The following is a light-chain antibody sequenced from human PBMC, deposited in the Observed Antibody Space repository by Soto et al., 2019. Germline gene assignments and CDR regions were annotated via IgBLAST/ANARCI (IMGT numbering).Light chain of an antibody. V-gene: IGLV2-11*01. CDR2: DVT. CDR1: SSNIGNYNY. CDR3: CSYAGSYTFYV. Sequence: QSALTQPRSVSGSPGQSVTISCSGTSSNIGNYNYVSWYQHHPGKAPKLLIYDVTKRPSGVPDRFSGSKSGNTASLTISGLQADDEADYFCCSYAGSYTFYVFGTETQLTVL. J-gene: IGLJ1*01.